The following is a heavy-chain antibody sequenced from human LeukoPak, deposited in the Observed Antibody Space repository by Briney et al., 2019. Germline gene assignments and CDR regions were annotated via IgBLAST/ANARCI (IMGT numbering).Heavy chain of an antibody. CDR3: ARDNDYVWGSYQSGAFDI. J-gene: IGHJ3*02. CDR2: ISAYNGNT. D-gene: IGHD3-16*02. CDR1: GYTFTSYG. Sequence: ASVKVSCKASGYTFTSYGISWVRQAPGQGLEWMGWISAYNGNTNYAQKLQGRVTMTTDTSTSTAYMELRSLRSDDTAVYYCARDNDYVWGSYQSGAFDIWGQGTMVTVSS. V-gene: IGHV1-18*01.